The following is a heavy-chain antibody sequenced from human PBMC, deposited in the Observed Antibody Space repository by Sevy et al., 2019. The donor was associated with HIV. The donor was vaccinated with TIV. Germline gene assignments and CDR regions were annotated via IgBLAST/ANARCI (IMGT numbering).Heavy chain of an antibody. CDR2: IHTSGST. CDR3: ARSNWVTATTGFSKSYYFDN. CDR1: GDSFSSDF. J-gene: IGHJ4*02. Sequence: SETLSLTCTVSGDSFSSDFWAWIRQPAGKGLEWIGRIHTSGSTNYNPSLRSRVTMSLDTSKSQFSLKVTSLTAADTAIYFCARSNWVTATTGFSKSYYFDNWGQGSLVTVSS. D-gene: IGHD7-27*01. V-gene: IGHV4-4*07.